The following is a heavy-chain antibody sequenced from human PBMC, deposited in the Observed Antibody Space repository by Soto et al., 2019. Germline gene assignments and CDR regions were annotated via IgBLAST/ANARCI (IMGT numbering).Heavy chain of an antibody. CDR2: IYYSGST. CDR1: GYSISSSNW. Sequence: ASETLSLTCAVSGYSISSSNWWGWIRQPPGKGLEWIGYIYYSGSTYYNPSLKSRVTMSVDTSKNQFSLKLSSVTAVDTAVYYCARSRSPCSGGSCYSYGRVYYYYYMDVWGKGTTVTVSS. V-gene: IGHV4-28*01. CDR3: ARSRSPCSGGSCYSYGRVYYYYYMDV. D-gene: IGHD2-15*01. J-gene: IGHJ6*03.